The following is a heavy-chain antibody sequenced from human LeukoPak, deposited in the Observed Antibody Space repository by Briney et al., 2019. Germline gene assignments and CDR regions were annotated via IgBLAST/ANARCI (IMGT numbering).Heavy chain of an antibody. CDR1: GFTFSSYD. V-gene: IGHV3-13*01. D-gene: IGHD5/OR15-5a*01. J-gene: IGHJ3*02. CDR3: VRGGIRVSGIDAFDI. Sequence: GGSLRLSCAASGFTFSSYDMHWVRQLPGGGLEWVSAIGIGDDTHYPDSVKGRFTISRENAKNSFYLQTNTLRDGDTAVYYCVRGGIRVSGIDAFDIWGQGTMVTVSA. CDR2: IGIGDDT.